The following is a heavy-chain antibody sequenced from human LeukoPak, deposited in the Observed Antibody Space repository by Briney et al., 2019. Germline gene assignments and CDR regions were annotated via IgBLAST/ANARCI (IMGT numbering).Heavy chain of an antibody. Sequence: PSGTLSLTCAVSGGSISSSNWWSWVRQPPGKGLEWIGEIYHSGSTNYNPSLKSRVTISVDTSKNQFSLKLSSVTAADTAVYYCARGSCSSGSCYRTAWFDPWGQGTLVTVSS. CDR3: ARGSCSSGSCYRTAWFDP. J-gene: IGHJ5*02. D-gene: IGHD2-15*01. CDR2: IYHSGST. V-gene: IGHV4-4*02. CDR1: GGSISSSNW.